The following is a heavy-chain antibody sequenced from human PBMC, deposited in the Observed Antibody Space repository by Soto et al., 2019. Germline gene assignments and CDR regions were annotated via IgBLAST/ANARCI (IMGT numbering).Heavy chain of an antibody. CDR2: VYHTGDT. D-gene: IGHD2-21*02. CDR3: AREIVTAGGNNYFDP. V-gene: IGHV4-4*02. J-gene: IGHJ5*02. Sequence: SETLSLTWGVSGGTVASSHWWSWVRQSPGRGLEWIGNVYHTGDTNFNPSLQSRVTFSVDKSNNQFSLRLTSVTAADTAVYFCAREIVTAGGNNYFDPWGPGTLVTVSS. CDR1: GGTVASSHW.